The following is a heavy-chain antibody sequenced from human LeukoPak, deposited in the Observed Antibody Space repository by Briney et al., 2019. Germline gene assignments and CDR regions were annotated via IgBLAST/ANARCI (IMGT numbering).Heavy chain of an antibody. J-gene: IGHJ6*02. V-gene: IGHV4-34*01. CDR2: INHSGST. CDR3: ARGSSSCSRYYGMDG. CDR1: GGSFSSYY. Sequence: PSETLSLTCTVYGGSFSSYYWSWIRRPPGKGLEWIWEINHSGSTNYNPSLKSRVNISIDTSKHQFSRMLSSVTAADTAVYYCARGSSSCSRYYGMDGWGQRTTVTVSS. D-gene: IGHD6-13*01.